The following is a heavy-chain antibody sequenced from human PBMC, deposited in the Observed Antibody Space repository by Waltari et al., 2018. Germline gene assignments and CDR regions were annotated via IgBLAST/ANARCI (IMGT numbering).Heavy chain of an antibody. CDR1: GFAFSDHG. J-gene: IGHJ4*02. CDR3: VRDGRRHSHDYFDS. V-gene: IGHV3-49*03. Sequence: VQLVESGRGLVQPGRSLRLSCTTSGFAFSDHGRSWFRRAPGKGLEWVTFIRSKRYGETTDYAASVKGRFTVSRDDSKSIVFLQMNSLKVEDTARYFCVRDGRRHSHDYFDSWGQGTLVSVSP. CDR2: IRSKRYGETT. D-gene: IGHD3-16*01.